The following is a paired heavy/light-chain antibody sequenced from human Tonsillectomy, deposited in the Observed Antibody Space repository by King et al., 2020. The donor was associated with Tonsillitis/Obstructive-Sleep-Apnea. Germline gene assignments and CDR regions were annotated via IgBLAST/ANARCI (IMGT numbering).Light chain of an antibody. CDR2: DAS. CDR1: QSVSNY. V-gene: IGKV3-11*01. J-gene: IGKJ3*01. CDR3: QHRGNGRGFT. Sequence: EIVLTQSPATLSLSPGERATLSCRASQSVSNYLAWYQQKPGRAPRLLIYDASNRATGIPARFSGSGSGTDFTLAISSLEPEDFAVYYCQHRGNGRGFTFGPGTKLHIK.
Heavy chain of an antibody. J-gene: IGHJ6*03. Sequence: EVQLVESGGGLIQPGGSLTLSCAASGFTVTYNSMTWVRQAPGKGLEWVSFIYSGGNTFYADSVKGRFTISRDDSRNTLYLQVHSLRAEDTAVYYCARVGCTGGICYTGVSPYYHYYMDVWGKGTTVTVSS. CDR3: ARVGCTGGICYTGVSPYYHYYMDV. D-gene: IGHD2-8*02. CDR1: GFTVTYNS. CDR2: IYSGGNT. V-gene: IGHV3-53*01.